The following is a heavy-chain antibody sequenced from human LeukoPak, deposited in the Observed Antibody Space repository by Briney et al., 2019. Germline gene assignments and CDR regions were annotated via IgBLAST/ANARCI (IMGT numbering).Heavy chain of an antibody. V-gene: IGHV3-74*01. CDR1: GFTFSSYW. J-gene: IGHJ4*02. CDR3: ARVEEFSHWLTYFDY. CDR2: INSDGSST. Sequence: GGSLRLSCAASGFTFSSYWMHWVRQAPGKGLVWVSRINSDGSSTSYADSVKGRFTISRDNAKNTLYLQMNSLRAEDTAVYYCARVEEFSHWLTYFDYWGQGTLVTVSS. D-gene: IGHD6-19*01.